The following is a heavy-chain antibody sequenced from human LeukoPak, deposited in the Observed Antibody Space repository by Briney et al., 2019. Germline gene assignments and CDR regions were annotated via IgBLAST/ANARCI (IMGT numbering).Heavy chain of an antibody. V-gene: IGHV3-43*02. Sequence: PGGSLRLSCAASGFTFAAYAMHWVRHAPGKGLEWVSLASGDGTGIYYADSVKGRFTISRHNSKNTLYLQMNSLRPEDTAVYYCATAYSPLGFDYWGQGTLVTVSS. CDR1: GFTFAAYA. D-gene: IGHD1-26*01. CDR2: ASGDGTGI. CDR3: ATAYSPLGFDY. J-gene: IGHJ4*02.